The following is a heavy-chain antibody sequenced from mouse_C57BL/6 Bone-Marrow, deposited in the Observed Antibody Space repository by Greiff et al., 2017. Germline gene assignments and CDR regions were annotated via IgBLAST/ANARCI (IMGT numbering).Heavy chain of an antibody. CDR1: GFTFTDYY. D-gene: IGHD2-4*01. CDR2: VYPYNGGT. V-gene: IGHV1-36*01. CDR3: AITSRRYCYAMDY. Sequence: EVKLVESGPVLVKPGPSVKISCKASGFTFTDYYMHWVKQSHGKSLEWIGLVYPYNGGTSYNQKFKGKATLTVDTSSSTAYMELNSLTSEDSAVYYCAITSRRYCYAMDYWGQGTSVTVSS. J-gene: IGHJ4*01.